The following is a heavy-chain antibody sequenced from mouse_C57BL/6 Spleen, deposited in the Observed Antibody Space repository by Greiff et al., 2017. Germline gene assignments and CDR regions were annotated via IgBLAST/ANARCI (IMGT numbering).Heavy chain of an antibody. Sequence: EVNVVESGGGLVKPGGSLKLSCAASGFTFSDYGMHWVRQAPEKGLEWVAYISSGSSTIYYADTVKGRFTISRDNAKNTLFLQMTSLRSEDTAMYYCAREPDYDGGTWFAYWGQGTLVTVSA. CDR3: AREPDYDGGTWFAY. CDR2: ISSGSSTI. V-gene: IGHV5-17*01. D-gene: IGHD2-4*01. CDR1: GFTFSDYG. J-gene: IGHJ3*01.